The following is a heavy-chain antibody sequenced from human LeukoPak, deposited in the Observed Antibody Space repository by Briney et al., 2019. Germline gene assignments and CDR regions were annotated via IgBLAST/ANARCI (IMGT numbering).Heavy chain of an antibody. V-gene: IGHV3-9*01. D-gene: IGHD4-17*01. CDR1: GFTFDDYA. CDR2: ISWNSGSI. CDR3: AKEGYGDYNWFDP. J-gene: IGHJ5*02. Sequence: GGSLRLSCAASGFTFDDYAMHWVRQAPGKGLEWVSGISWNSGSIGYADSVKGRFTISRDNAKNSLYLQMNSLRAEDTALYYCAKEGYGDYNWFDPWGQGTLVTASS.